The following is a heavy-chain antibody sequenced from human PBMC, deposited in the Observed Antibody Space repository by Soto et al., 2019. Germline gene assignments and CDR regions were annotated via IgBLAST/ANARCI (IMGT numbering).Heavy chain of an antibody. CDR2: IYYSGST. Sequence: PSETLSLTCTVSGGSISSYYWSWIRQPPGKGLEWIGYIYYSGSTNYNPSLKSRVTISVDTSKNQFSLKLSSVTAADTAVYYCARAPRCSSTSCRTRGWFDPWGQGTLVTVSS. CDR1: GGSISSYY. D-gene: IGHD2-2*01. V-gene: IGHV4-59*12. CDR3: ARAPRCSSTSCRTRGWFDP. J-gene: IGHJ5*02.